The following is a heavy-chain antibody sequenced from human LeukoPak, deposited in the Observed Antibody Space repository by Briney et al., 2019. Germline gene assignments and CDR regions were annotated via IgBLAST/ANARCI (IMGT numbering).Heavy chain of an antibody. CDR2: ISSSSNYV. Sequence: PGGSLRLSCAASGVTFSSYTMNWVRQAPGKGLEWVSSISSSSNYVYYTDSVKGRFTVSRDNTKNSLYLQMNSLRAEDTAVYYCARDEFRGVTVYWGQGTLVTVSS. D-gene: IGHD3-10*01. J-gene: IGHJ4*02. V-gene: IGHV3-21*01. CDR3: ARDEFRGVTVY. CDR1: GVTFSSYT.